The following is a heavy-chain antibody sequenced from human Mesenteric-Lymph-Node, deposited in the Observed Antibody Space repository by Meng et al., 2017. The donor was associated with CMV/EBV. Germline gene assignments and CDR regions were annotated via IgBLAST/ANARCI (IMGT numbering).Heavy chain of an antibody. D-gene: IGHD1-14*01. CDR1: GGSFSGYY. CDR3: AEPHFDY. V-gene: IGHV4-34*01. CDR2: INHSGST. J-gene: IGHJ4*02. Sequence: SETLSLTCAIYGGSFSGYYWSWIRQPPGEGLEWIGEINHSGSTNYNPSLKSRVTISLDTSKNQFSLNLSSVTAADTAVYYCAEPHFDYWGQGTLVTVSS.